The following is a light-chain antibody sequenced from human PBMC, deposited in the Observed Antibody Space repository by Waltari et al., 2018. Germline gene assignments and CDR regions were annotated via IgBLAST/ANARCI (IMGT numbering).Light chain of an antibody. CDR1: RRDIALYAY. Sequence: SALTPPASMSASPGQSITISCTGTRRDIALYAYVSGYHQHPGKAPKLIISDVSQRPSGVTARFSGSKSGYTAALTISGRQTEDEADYYCSAYTATDTYVFGSGTTVTVL. J-gene: IGLJ1*01. CDR2: DVS. V-gene: IGLV2-14*03. CDR3: SAYTATDTYV.